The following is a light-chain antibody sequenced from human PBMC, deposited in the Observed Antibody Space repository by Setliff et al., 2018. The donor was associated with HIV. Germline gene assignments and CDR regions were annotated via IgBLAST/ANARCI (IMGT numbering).Light chain of an antibody. V-gene: IGLV2-11*01. CDR1: DSDVGGYDY. J-gene: IGLJ1*01. CDR3: CSYAGSYTFV. Sequence: QSALTQPASVSGSPGQSIAISCTGTDSDVGGYDYVSWYQQVPGKAPKVMIYEVSKRPSGVPARFSGFKSGNTASLTISGLQPEDEADYYCCSYAGSYTFVFGKGTKVTVL. CDR2: EVS.